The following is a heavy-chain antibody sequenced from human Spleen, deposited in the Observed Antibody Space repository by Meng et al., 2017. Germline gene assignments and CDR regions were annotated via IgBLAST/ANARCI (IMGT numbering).Heavy chain of an antibody. CDR3: ARKAGNCISTTCYSLDY. CDR1: GGTFSSYA. V-gene: IGHV1-69*13. J-gene: IGHJ4*02. Sequence: SVKVSCKASGGTFSSYAISRVRQAPGQGLEWMGGIIPIFGTANYAQKFQGRVTITSDESTSTVYMELTRLTSEDTAVYFCARKAGNCISTTCYSLDYWGQGTLVTVSS. CDR2: IIPIFGTA. D-gene: IGHD2-2*01.